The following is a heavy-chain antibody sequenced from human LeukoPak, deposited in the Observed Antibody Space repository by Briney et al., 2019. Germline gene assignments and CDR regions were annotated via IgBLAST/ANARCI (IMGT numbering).Heavy chain of an antibody. CDR1: GGSISSFY. Sequence: SETLSLTCTDSGGSISSFYWSWIRQPPGQGLEWIGYIYYTGSTSHNPSLKSRVTISVDTSKNQFSLKLSSVTAADTAVYYCARLIFRDGLDYWGQGTLVTVSS. D-gene: IGHD5-24*01. CDR3: ARLIFRDGLDY. J-gene: IGHJ4*02. V-gene: IGHV4-59*08. CDR2: IYYTGST.